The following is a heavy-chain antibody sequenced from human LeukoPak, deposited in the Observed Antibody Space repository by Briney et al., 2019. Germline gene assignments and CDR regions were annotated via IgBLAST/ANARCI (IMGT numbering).Heavy chain of an antibody. V-gene: IGHV3-23*01. CDR3: ARPGGSGKAPAWNYGMDV. CDR2: ISGSGGST. D-gene: IGHD3-10*01. CDR1: GFTFSSYA. Sequence: GGSLRLSCAASGFTFSSYAMSWVRQAPGKGLEWVSAISGSGGSTYYADSVKGRFTISRDNSKNTLYLQMNSLRAEDTAVYYCARPGGSGKAPAWNYGMDVWGQGTTVTVSS. J-gene: IGHJ6*02.